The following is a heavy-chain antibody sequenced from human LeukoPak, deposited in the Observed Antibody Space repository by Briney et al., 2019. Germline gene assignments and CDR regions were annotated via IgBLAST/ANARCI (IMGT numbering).Heavy chain of an antibody. CDR2: IDWDDDK. CDR1: GSSLSTSGMR. Sequence: ESGPALVKPTQTLTPTCTFSGSSLSTSGMRVSWIRQPPGKALEWLARIDWDDDKFYSTSLKTRLTISKDTSKNQVVLTLTNMDPVDTATYYCARSHGPIRGYFDLWGRGTLVTVSS. J-gene: IGHJ2*01. V-gene: IGHV2-70*04. CDR3: ARSHGPIRGYFDL.